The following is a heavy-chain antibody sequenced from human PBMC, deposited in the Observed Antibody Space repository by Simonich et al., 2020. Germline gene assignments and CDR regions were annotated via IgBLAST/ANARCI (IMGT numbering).Heavy chain of an antibody. D-gene: IGHD6-13*01. CDR3: ARDAAGDY. CDR2: ISISSSYI. J-gene: IGHJ4*02. CDR1: GFTFSSYS. Sequence: EVQLVESGGGLVKPGGSLRLSCAASGFTFSSYSMNWVRQAPGKGLDWVPSISISSSYIYYADSVKGRFTISRDNAKNSLYLQMNSLRAEDTAVYYCARDAAGDYWGQGTLVTVSS. V-gene: IGHV3-21*01.